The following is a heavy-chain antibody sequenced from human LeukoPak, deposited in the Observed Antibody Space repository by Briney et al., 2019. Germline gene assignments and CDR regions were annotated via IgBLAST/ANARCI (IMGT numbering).Heavy chain of an antibody. Sequence: GESLRLSCAASGFTFSDHWMSWVRQAPGKGLEWVANIKRDGSEQYYVDSVKGRFTMSRDNAENSLYLQMNSLTAEDTAIYYCARGRPKVNTRHYFDSWGQGILVTVSS. J-gene: IGHJ4*02. CDR3: ARGRPKVNTRHYFDS. V-gene: IGHV3-7*01. CDR1: GFTFSDHW. D-gene: IGHD1/OR15-1a*01. CDR2: IKRDGSEQ.